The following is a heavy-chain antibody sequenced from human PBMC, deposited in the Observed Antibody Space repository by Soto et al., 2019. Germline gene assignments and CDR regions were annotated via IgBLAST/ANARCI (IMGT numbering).Heavy chain of an antibody. CDR2: IYYSGST. D-gene: IGHD6-13*01. Sequence: PSETLSLTCXVSGGSISSGGYYWSWIRQHPGKGLEWIGYIYYSGSTYYNPSLKSRVTISVDTSKNQFSLKLSSVTAADTAVYYCAREGGIAAAGTGYYFDYWGQGTLVTVSS. CDR1: GGSISSGGYY. V-gene: IGHV4-31*03. CDR3: AREGGIAAAGTGYYFDY. J-gene: IGHJ4*02.